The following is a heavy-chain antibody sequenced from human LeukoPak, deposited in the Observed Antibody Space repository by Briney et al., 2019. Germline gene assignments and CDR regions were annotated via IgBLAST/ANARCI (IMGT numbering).Heavy chain of an antibody. V-gene: IGHV1-18*01. Sequence: GASVKVSCKASDYTFSSYGIHWVRQAPGQGPEWMGWISAYNGNRDYALKFQGRVTMATGTSTNTAQMELRSLRSDDTAVYYCARGPSHYFGAGSAPKDFDYWGQGTLVIVSS. CDR3: ARGPSHYFGAGSAPKDFDY. CDR1: DYTFSSYG. CDR2: ISAYNGNR. D-gene: IGHD3-10*01. J-gene: IGHJ4*02.